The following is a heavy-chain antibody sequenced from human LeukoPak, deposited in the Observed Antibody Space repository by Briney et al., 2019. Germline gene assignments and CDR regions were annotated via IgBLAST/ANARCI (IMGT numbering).Heavy chain of an antibody. Sequence: GASVKVSCKASGGTFSSYAISWVRQAPGQGLEWMGGIIPIFGTANYAQKFQGRVTITADESTSTAYMELSSLRSEDTAVYYCARVRGIAAAGKSYYFDYWGQGTLVTVSS. CDR2: IIPIFGTA. CDR1: GGTFSSYA. J-gene: IGHJ4*02. V-gene: IGHV1-69*13. CDR3: ARVRGIAAAGKSYYFDY. D-gene: IGHD6-13*01.